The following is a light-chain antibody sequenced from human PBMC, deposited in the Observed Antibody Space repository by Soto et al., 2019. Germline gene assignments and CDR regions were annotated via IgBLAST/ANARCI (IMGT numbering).Light chain of an antibody. CDR3: QPYNNWPLT. Sequence: EVVMRQSPATLSVYPGEGATLSCRASQGIGDTLAWYQHKPGQTPRLLIYDTSTRATGVPTRFSGSRSGAEFTLTINSLHSEDLAVYYCQPYNNWPLTFGGGTKVEIK. CDR2: DTS. CDR1: QGIGDT. V-gene: IGKV3-15*01. J-gene: IGKJ4*01.